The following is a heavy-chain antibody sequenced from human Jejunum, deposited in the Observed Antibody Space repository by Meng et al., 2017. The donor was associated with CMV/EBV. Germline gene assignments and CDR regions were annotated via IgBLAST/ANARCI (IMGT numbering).Heavy chain of an antibody. J-gene: IGHJ5*02. CDR2: IHPSGST. D-gene: IGHD5-24*01. Sequence: QGQLQLWGACLLKPSETPALTVGFYGGSFRYYYWSWIRQSPGKGLEWIGEIHPSGSTYYNPSLNSRVTMSVDTSKNNFSLNLRSVTAADTAVYYCSRDADAYKSGRSWGQGTLVTVSS. V-gene: IGHV4-34*01. CDR1: GGSFRYYY. CDR3: SRDADAYKSGRS.